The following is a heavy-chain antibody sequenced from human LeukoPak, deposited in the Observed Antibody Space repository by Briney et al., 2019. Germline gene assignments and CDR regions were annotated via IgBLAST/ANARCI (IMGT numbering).Heavy chain of an antibody. CDR2: INHSRST. D-gene: IGHD2-2*02. J-gene: IGHJ4*02. V-gene: IGHV4-34*01. Sequence: PSETLSFTCAVYGGSFSGYYWSWIRQPPGKGLEWIGEINHSRSTNYNPSLKSRVTISVDTSKNQFSLKLSSVTAADTAVYYCARARIVVVPAAIAGRGYSGYVDYWGQGTLVTVSS. CDR3: ARARIVVVPAAIAGRGYSGYVDY. CDR1: GGSFSGYY.